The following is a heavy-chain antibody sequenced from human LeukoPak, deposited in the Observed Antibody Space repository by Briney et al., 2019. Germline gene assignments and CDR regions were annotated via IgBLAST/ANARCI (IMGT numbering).Heavy chain of an antibody. CDR3: ARLLQVHYYYYYMDV. CDR1: GFTFSDYG. Sequence: GGTLRLSCAASGFTFSDYGMSWVRQAPGKGLEWVSTISGRGGSSYFADSVKGRFTISRDNSKNTLYLQMNSLRAEDTAVYYCARLLQVHYYYYYMDVWGKGTTVTVSS. CDR2: ISGRGGSS. D-gene: IGHD2-15*01. J-gene: IGHJ6*03. V-gene: IGHV3-23*01.